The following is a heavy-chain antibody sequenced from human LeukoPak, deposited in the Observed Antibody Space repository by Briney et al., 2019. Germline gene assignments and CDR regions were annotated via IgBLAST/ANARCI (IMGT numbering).Heavy chain of an antibody. CDR1: TFTFSNYG. V-gene: IGHV3-23*01. Sequence: GGSLGLSCAASTFTFSNYGMSWVRQAPGKGLEWVSSITASGGSTFYADSVKGRFTISRDNSKNTLYLQMNSLRAEDTAVYYCARESYYDSSVDWFDPWGQGTLVTVSS. CDR2: ITASGGST. D-gene: IGHD3-22*01. J-gene: IGHJ5*02. CDR3: ARESYYDSSVDWFDP.